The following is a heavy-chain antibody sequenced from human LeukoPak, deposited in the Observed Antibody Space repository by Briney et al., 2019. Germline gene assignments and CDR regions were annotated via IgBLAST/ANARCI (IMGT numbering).Heavy chain of an antibody. V-gene: IGHV3-23*01. CDR2: TSGSGGTT. CDR3: AKENVAAALPDNWFDP. Sequence: GGSLRLSCAVSGFTFSSYAMSWVRQAPGKGLEWVSGTSGSGGTTYYADSVKGRFTISRDNSKKTVYLQMNRLRAEDTAVYYCAKENVAAALPDNWFDPWGQGTLVTVSS. J-gene: IGHJ5*02. D-gene: IGHD2-2*01. CDR1: GFTFSSYA.